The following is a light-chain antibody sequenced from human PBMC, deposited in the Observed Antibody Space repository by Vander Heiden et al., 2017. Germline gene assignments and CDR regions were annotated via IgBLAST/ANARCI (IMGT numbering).Light chain of an antibody. CDR1: SSDVGGYNY. J-gene: IGLJ2*01. CDR2: EVS. Sequence: QSALTQPAPVSGSPGQSITISCTGTSSDVGGYNYVSWYQQHPGKAPKLMIYEVSNRPSGVSNRFSGSKSGNTASLTISGLQAEDEADYYCSSYTSSSTLLFGGGTKLTVL. V-gene: IGLV2-14*01. CDR3: SSYTSSSTLL.